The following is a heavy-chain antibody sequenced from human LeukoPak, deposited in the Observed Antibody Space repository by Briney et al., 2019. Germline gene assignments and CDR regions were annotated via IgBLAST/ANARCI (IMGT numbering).Heavy chain of an antibody. V-gene: IGHV3-74*01. Sequence: PGGSLRLSCAVSGFTSSNYWMLWVRHAPGKGLESVSRINTDGTVTTYADSVKGRFTVSRDNADNTMFLQMNSVRDEDTAVYYCATKQWLAPPPDSWGQGTPVTVSS. D-gene: IGHD6-19*01. CDR1: GFTSSNYW. CDR2: INTDGTVT. J-gene: IGHJ4*02. CDR3: ATKQWLAPPPDS.